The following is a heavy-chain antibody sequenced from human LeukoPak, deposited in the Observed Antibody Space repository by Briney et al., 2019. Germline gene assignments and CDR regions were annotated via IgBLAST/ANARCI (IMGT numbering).Heavy chain of an antibody. V-gene: IGHV4-4*02. CDR1: GGSISSSNW. J-gene: IGHJ4*02. CDR3: ARDTRTPYYYGSGSPGYFDY. D-gene: IGHD3-10*01. CDR2: IYHSGST. Sequence: YPSETLSLTCAVSGGSISSSNWWSWVRQPPGKGLEWIGEIYHSGSTNYNPSLKSRVTISVDKSKNQFSLKLSSVTAADTAVYYCARDTRTPYYYGSGSPGYFDYWGQGTLVTVSS.